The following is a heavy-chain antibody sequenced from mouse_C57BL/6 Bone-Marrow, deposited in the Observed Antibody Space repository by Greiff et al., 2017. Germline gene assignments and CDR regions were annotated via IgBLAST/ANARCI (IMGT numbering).Heavy chain of an antibody. CDR2: IDPENGDT. D-gene: IGHD2-10*02. CDR3: TTEYYYEV. V-gene: IGHV14-4*01. Sequence: VQLKQSGAELVRPGASVKLSCTASGFNIKDDYMHWVKQRPEQGLEWIGWIDPENGDTEYAAKFKGKATIPADTSSNTAYLQLSSLTSEDTAFYYCTTEYYYEVWGTGTTVTVSS. CDR1: GFNIKDDY. J-gene: IGHJ1*03.